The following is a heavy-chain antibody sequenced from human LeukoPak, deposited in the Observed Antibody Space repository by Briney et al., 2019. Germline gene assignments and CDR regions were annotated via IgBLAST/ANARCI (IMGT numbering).Heavy chain of an antibody. CDR2: IYYSGST. D-gene: IGHD1-26*01. Sequence: SETLSLTCTVSGGSISNYYWSWIRQPPGKGLEWIGYIYYSGSTNYNSSLKSRVTISVDTSKNQFSLKLSSVTAADTAVYYCARDLRPYIGYYYYGMDVWGQGTTVTVSS. CDR3: ARDLRPYIGYYYYGMDV. V-gene: IGHV4-59*12. CDR1: GGSISNYY. J-gene: IGHJ6*02.